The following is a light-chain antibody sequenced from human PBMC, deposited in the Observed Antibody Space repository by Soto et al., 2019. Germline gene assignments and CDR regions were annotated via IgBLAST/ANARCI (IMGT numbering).Light chain of an antibody. CDR3: QQTSSFPLT. V-gene: IGKV1-12*01. Sequence: IQVTQWPFSVSASVGDRVTITFRASQGISSWLAWYQQKPGKSPTLLIYKASNLQTGVPSRFSGSGSGTDFTLTISSLQPEDFATYYCQQTSSFPLTLGGGTKVDI. J-gene: IGKJ4*01. CDR2: KAS. CDR1: QGISSW.